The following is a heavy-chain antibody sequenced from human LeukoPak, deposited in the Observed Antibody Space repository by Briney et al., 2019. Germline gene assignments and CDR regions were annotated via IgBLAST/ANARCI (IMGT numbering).Heavy chain of an antibody. CDR3: ARLGRLNQRCGDTKDY. CDR2: IYYSGST. V-gene: IGHV4-59*08. J-gene: IGHJ4*02. D-gene: IGHD4-17*01. Sequence: SETLSLTCTVSGGSISSYYWSWIRQPPGKGLEWIGYIYYSGSTNYNPSLKSRVTISVDTSKNQFSLKLSSVTAADTAVYYCARLGRLNQRCGDTKDYWGQGTLVTVSS. CDR1: GGSISSYY.